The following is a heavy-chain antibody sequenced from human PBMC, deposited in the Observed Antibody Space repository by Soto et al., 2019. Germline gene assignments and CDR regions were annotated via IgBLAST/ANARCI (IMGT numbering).Heavy chain of an antibody. CDR2: ISYDGSNK. CDR1: GFTFSSYA. D-gene: IGHD6-6*01. V-gene: IGHV3-30-3*01. Sequence: PGGSLRLSCAASGFTFSSYAMHWVRQAPGKGLEWVAVISYDGSNKYYADSVKGRFTISRDNSKNTLYLQMNSLRAEDTAVYYCATVGSGSSLYYCYGMYVWGQGTTVAVSS. CDR3: ATVGSGSSLYYCYGMYV. J-gene: IGHJ6*02.